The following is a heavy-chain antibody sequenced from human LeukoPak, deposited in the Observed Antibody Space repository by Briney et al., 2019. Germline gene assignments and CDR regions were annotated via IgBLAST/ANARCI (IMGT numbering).Heavy chain of an antibody. CDR2: ISSSSAYI. D-gene: IGHD3-22*01. CDR3: ARSSGYYFDY. V-gene: IGHV3-21*01. J-gene: IGHJ4*02. CDR1: GFTFSSYS. Sequence: GGSLRLSCAASGFTFSSYSMNWLRQAPGKGLDGVSFISSSSAYIYYADSVKGRFTISRDNAKNSLYLKKNSLRAEDTAVYYCARSSGYYFDYWGQGTLVTVSS.